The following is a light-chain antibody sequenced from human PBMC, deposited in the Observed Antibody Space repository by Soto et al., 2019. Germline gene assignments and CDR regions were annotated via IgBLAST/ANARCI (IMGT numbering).Light chain of an antibody. CDR3: QKCNSAPFT. Sequence: DTQMTQSPSTLSASIGDRVTITCRASQGIGSYLAWYQQKPGKVPKLLIYAASTLQSGVPSRFSGSGSGTDFTLSISSLQPEDIATYYCQKCNSAPFTFGPGTKVDIK. J-gene: IGKJ3*01. V-gene: IGKV1-27*01. CDR1: QGIGSY. CDR2: AAS.